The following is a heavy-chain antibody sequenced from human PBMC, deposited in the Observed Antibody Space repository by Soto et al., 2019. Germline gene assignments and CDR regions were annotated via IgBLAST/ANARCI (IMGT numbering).Heavy chain of an antibody. CDR1: GFTFSSYA. CDR3: ARDQEWELGGSRYYFDY. D-gene: IGHD1-26*01. CDR2: ISYDGSNK. V-gene: IGHV3-30-3*01. J-gene: IGHJ4*02. Sequence: GGSLRLSCAASGFTFSSYAMHWVRQAPGKGLEWVAVISYDGSNKYYADSVKGRFTISRDNSKNTLYLQMNSLRAEDTAVYYCARDQEWELGGSRYYFDYWGQGTLVTVSS.